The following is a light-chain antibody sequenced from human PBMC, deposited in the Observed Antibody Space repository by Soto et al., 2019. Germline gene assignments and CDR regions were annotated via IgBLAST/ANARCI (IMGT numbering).Light chain of an antibody. Sequence: EIVLPTSPATLSVSPGDRANLSCRASQSVSRDLAWYQQKPGQAPTLLLYGASTRAPSIPARFSGSGSGTDFTLTISSLQSADLAVYYGQQYDKWPKWTVGQGTKVDIK. V-gene: IGKV3-15*01. CDR2: GAS. J-gene: IGKJ1*01. CDR3: QQYDKWPKWT. CDR1: QSVSRD.